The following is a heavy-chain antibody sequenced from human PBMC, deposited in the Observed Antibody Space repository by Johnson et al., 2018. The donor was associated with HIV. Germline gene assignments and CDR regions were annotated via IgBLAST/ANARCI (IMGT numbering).Heavy chain of an antibody. D-gene: IGHD3-10*01. CDR3: ARDAYGSGSYFPTSTDAFDI. V-gene: IGHV3-33*01. J-gene: IGHJ3*02. CDR2: MWYDGSNK. CDR1: GFTFSTYG. Sequence: QVQLVESGGGVVQPGRSLRLSCAASGFTFSTYGMHWVRQAPGKGLEWVAVMWYDGSNKHYVDSVKGRFTISRHNAKNSLDLQMNSLRNDDTALYYGARDAYGSGSYFPTSTDAFDIWGQGTMVTVSS.